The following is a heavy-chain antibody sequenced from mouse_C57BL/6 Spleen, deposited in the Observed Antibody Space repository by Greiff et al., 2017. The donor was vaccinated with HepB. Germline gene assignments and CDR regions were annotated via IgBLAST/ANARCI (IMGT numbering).Heavy chain of an antibody. CDR1: GFNIKDYY. CDR2: IDPEDGDT. J-gene: IGHJ3*01. D-gene: IGHD4-1*01. V-gene: IGHV14-1*01. Sequence: VQLQQSGAELVRPGASVKLSCTASGFNIKDYYMHWVKQRPEQGLEWIGRIDPEDGDTEYAPKFQGKATMTADTSPNTAYLQLSSLTSEDTAVYYCTTSWDGAWFAYWGQGTLVTVSA. CDR3: TTSWDGAWFAY.